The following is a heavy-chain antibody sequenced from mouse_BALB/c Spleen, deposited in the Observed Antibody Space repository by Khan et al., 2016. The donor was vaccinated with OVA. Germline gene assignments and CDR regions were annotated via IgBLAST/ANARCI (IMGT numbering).Heavy chain of an antibody. D-gene: IGHD1-1*01. CDR1: GYPFTSYW. CDR2: IDPSDTYT. Sequence: QVQLQQPGAELVKPGTSVKLSCKASGYPFTSYWMHWVKQRPGQGLEWIGEIDPSDTYTNYNQKFKGKATLTVDKSSSTTYMQLSSLTSEDSAVYYCTRSLFYGSSTWFAYWGQGTLVTVST. CDR3: TRSLFYGSSTWFAY. V-gene: IGHV1-69*02. J-gene: IGHJ3*01.